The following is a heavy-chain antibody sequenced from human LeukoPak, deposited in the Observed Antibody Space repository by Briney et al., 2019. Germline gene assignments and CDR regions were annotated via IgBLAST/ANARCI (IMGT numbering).Heavy chain of an antibody. D-gene: IGHD3-22*01. CDR1: GFVVSDNY. J-gene: IGHJ2*01. CDR2: IYRDGSS. Sequence: PGGSLRLSCAASGFVVSDNYMSWVRQAPGKGLEWVSLIYRDGSSFYADSVKGRFTISRDNSKNTLYLQMDSLRVEDTAMYFCTREKSVIVPSSYYYFDVWGRGTLVTVAS. CDR3: TREKSVIVPSSYYYFDV. V-gene: IGHV3-53*01.